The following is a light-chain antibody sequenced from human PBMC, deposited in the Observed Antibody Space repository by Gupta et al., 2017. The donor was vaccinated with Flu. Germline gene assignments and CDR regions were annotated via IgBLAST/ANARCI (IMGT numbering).Light chain of an antibody. CDR3: SSNVAGRVTWV. V-gene: IGLV2-11*01. CDR1: SKDVGSYNR. J-gene: IGLJ1*01. CDR2: EVT. Sequence: QSATTQPRSVSGSPGQSVTISCTGTSKDVGSYNRVSWYEQRPGKAPKLILYEVTKRPSGVPDRFSGSKSGNTASLTISGLQADDEADYYCSSNVAGRVTWVFGTGTTVTVL.